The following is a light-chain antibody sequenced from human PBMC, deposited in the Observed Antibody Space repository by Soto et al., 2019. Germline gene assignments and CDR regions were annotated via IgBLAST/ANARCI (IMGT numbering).Light chain of an antibody. J-gene: IGLJ1*01. Sequence: QSVLTQPASVSGSPGQSVTISCTGPRSDIGDSNFISWYQHSPGKAPRLLIYGVNNRPSGVSRRFSGSKAGNTASLTISGLLDDDEADYFCASFRSGTILVFGSGTKVTVL. CDR2: GVN. CDR3: ASFRSGTILV. V-gene: IGLV2-14*01. CDR1: RSDIGDSNF.